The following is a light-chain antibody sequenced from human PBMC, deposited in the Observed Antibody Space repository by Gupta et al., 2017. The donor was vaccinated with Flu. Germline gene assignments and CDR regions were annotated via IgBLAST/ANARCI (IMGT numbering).Light chain of an antibody. CDR3: QRRSGLPMYT. CDR1: QSVNIY. Sequence: ATLSLSPGDRAILSCRASQSVNIYLAWYQQKPGQPPRLLMFDASKRAAGIPDRFSGSGSGTDFTLTISTREPEDFAVYYCQRRSGLPMYTFGQGTKLE. CDR2: DAS. J-gene: IGKJ2*01. V-gene: IGKV3-11*01.